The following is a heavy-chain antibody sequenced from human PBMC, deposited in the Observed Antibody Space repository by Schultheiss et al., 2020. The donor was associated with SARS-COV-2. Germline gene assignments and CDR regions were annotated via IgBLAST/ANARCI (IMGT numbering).Heavy chain of an antibody. V-gene: IGHV4-39*01. D-gene: IGHD4-17*01. Sequence: SETLSLTCTVSGGSISSSSYYWAWIRQPPGKGLEWIGEINHSGSTNYNPSLKSRVTISVDTSKNQFSLKLRSVTAADTAVYYCARQVLRYFDYWGQGTLVTVSS. J-gene: IGHJ4*02. CDR1: GGSISSSSYY. CDR3: ARQVLRYFDY. CDR2: INHSGST.